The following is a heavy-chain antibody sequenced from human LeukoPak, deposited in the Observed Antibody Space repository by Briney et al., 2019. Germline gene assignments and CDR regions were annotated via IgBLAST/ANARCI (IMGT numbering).Heavy chain of an antibody. V-gene: IGHV4-4*07. J-gene: IGHJ4*02. D-gene: IGHD6-13*01. CDR2: IHTSGST. CDR3: ATRYSSNWYFDY. CDR1: GDSISDYD. Sequence: SETLSLTCTLSGDSISDYDWSWIRQPAGKGLEWIGHIHTSGSTNYNPSLKSRITMSVDTSKNQFSLRLSSVTAADTAVYYCATRYSSNWYFDYWGQGTLVTVSS.